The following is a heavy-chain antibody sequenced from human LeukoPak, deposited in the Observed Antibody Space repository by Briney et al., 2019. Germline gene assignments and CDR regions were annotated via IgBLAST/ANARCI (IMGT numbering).Heavy chain of an antibody. J-gene: IGHJ4*02. Sequence: GESLKISCKGSGYSFTTYWIGWVRQMPGKGLEWMGIIYSGDSDTRYSPSFQGQVTISADRSVNTVYLQWDSLKASDTATYYCARREASANFDYWGQGTLVTVSS. V-gene: IGHV5-51*01. CDR3: ARREASANFDY. D-gene: IGHD2-15*01. CDR2: IYSGDSDT. CDR1: GYSFTTYW.